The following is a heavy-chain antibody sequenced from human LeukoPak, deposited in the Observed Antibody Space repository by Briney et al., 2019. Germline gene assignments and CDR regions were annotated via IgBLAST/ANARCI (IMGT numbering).Heavy chain of an antibody. CDR1: GFTFSHYG. Sequence: PGRSLRLSCAASGFTFSHYGVHWVRQAPGKGLEWVSYISSSNRDIRYADSVKGRFTISRDKAKNSLYLQMNSLRVEDTAVYYCARDLTTTNPDSFDIWGQGTMVTVSS. CDR3: ARDLTTTNPDSFDI. D-gene: IGHD4/OR15-4a*01. J-gene: IGHJ3*02. V-gene: IGHV3-21*05. CDR2: ISSSNRDI.